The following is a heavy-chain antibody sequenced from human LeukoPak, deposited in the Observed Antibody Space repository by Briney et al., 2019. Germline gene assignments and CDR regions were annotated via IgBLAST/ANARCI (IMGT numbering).Heavy chain of an antibody. CDR1: GFTFSNAW. D-gene: IGHD3-22*01. CDR2: IKSKTDGGTT. J-gene: IGHJ2*01. V-gene: IGHV3-15*01. CDR3: ARSQGGTMSLRHFDL. Sequence: GGSLRLSCAASGFTFSNAWMSWVRQAPGKGLEWVGRIKSKTDGGTTDYAAPVKGRFTISRDNSKNMLYLQMNSLRAEDTAVYYCARSQGGTMSLRHFDLWGRGTLVTVSS.